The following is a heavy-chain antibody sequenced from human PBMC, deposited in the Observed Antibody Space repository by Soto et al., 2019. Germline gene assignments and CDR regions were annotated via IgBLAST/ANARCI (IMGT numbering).Heavy chain of an antibody. Sequence: QVQLVQSGAEVKKPGASVKVSCKASGYTFTSYGLTWVRQAPGQGLEWMGWISAYNGNTNYAQKFQGRVTMTTDTSTSTAYTELRSLRSDDTAVYYCASEPPFTHFDYWGQGTLVTVSS. CDR1: GYTFTSYG. V-gene: IGHV1-18*01. CDR3: ASEPPFTHFDY. J-gene: IGHJ4*02. CDR2: ISAYNGNT. D-gene: IGHD2-15*01.